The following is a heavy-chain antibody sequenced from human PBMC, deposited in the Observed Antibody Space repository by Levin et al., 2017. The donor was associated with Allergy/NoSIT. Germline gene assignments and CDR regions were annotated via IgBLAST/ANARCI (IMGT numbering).Heavy chain of an antibody. V-gene: IGHV5-51*01. J-gene: IGHJ6*02. D-gene: IGHD3-22*01. CDR3: ARWYDSSGYYSAAPYYYGMDV. CDR1: GYSFTSYW. CDR2: IYPGDSDT. Sequence: SGESLKISCKGSGYSFTSYWIGWVRQMPGKGLEWMGIIYPGDSDTRYSPSFQGQVTISADKSISTAYLQWSSLKASDTAMYYCARWYDSSGYYSAAPYYYGMDVWGQGTTVTVSS.